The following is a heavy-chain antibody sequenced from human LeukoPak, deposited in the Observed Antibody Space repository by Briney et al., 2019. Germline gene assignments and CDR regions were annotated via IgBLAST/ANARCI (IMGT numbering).Heavy chain of an antibody. CDR2: ISYDGSNK. J-gene: IGHJ5*02. V-gene: IGHV3-30*18. CDR3: AKDLYTVTTYNWFDP. Sequence: GRSVRLSCAASGFTFSSYGMHWVRQAPGKGLEWVAVISYDGSNKYYADSVKGRFTISRDNSKNTLYLQMNSLRAEDTAVYYCAKDLYTVTTYNWFDPWGQGTLVTVSS. CDR1: GFTFSSYG. D-gene: IGHD4-17*01.